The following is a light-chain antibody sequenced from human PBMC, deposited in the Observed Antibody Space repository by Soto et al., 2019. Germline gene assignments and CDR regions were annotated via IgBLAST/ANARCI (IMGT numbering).Light chain of an antibody. V-gene: IGKV3-15*01. Sequence: EILMTQSPATLCVSPGEAVTFPCRASRSVSNRLAWYQHKPGQAPRLLISGASNGATGIPPKFSGSGSGTEFTLTVDSLQSDDIAVYYCQQYYNWPVTFGGGTKVDIK. CDR2: GAS. J-gene: IGKJ4*01. CDR3: QQYYNWPVT. CDR1: RSVSNR.